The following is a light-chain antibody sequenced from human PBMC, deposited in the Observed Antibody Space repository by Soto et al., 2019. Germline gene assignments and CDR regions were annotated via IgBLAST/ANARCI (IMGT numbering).Light chain of an antibody. V-gene: IGLV2-14*03. CDR2: DGT. CDR3: TSYTSGETII. J-gene: IGLJ2*01. Sequence: QSVLTQPASVSGSPGQSITISCTGTSSDVGGYNYVSWYQHHPGKAPKVMIYDGTNRPSDVSDRFSGSKSGNTASLTISGLQGEYEADYYCTSYTSGETIIFGGGTKLTVL. CDR1: SSDVGGYNY.